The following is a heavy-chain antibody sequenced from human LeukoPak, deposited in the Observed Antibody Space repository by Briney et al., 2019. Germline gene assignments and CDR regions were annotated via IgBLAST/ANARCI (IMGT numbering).Heavy chain of an antibody. V-gene: IGHV4-59*01. J-gene: IGHJ4*02. CDR1: GGSFSGYS. CDR2: IYYSGST. D-gene: IGHD6-13*01. Sequence: SETLSLTCAVYGGSFSGYSWSWIRQPPGKGLEWIGYIYYSGSTNYNPSLKSRVTISVETSKNEFSLKLRSVTAADTAVYYCARVTGYRIEDYFDYWGQGTLVTVSS. CDR3: ARVTGYRIEDYFDY.